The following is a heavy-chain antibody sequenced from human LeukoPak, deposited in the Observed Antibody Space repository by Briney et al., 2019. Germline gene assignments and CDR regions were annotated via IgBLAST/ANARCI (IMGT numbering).Heavy chain of an antibody. Sequence: GESLRLSCAASGFSLSTFNMNWVRQAPGKGLEWVSCISGTGSVYYAASVRGRFTIPRDNAGNSLFLQLNSLRTEDTAVYFCARDLPGSSWYALDSWGQGTLVTVSS. CDR3: ARDLPGSSWYALDS. V-gene: IGHV3-69-1*01. D-gene: IGHD6-13*01. CDR2: ISGTGSV. J-gene: IGHJ5*01. CDR1: GFSLSTFN.